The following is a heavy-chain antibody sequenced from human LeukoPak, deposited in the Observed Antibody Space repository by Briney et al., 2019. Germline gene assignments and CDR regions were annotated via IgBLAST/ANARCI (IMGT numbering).Heavy chain of an antibody. CDR3: ARLITMIVEDAFDI. Sequence: QSGGSLRLSCAASGFTFSSYAMSWVRQAPGKGLEWVSAISGSGGSAYYADSVKGRFTISRDNVKNSLYLQMNSLRAEDTAVYYCARLITMIVEDAFDIWGQGAMVTVSS. CDR1: GFTFSSYA. D-gene: IGHD3-22*01. J-gene: IGHJ3*02. CDR2: ISGSGGSA. V-gene: IGHV3-23*01.